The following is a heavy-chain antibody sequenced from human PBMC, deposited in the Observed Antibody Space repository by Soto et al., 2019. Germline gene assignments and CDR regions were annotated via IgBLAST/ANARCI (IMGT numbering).Heavy chain of an antibody. D-gene: IGHD5-12*01. V-gene: IGHV3-33*01. Sequence: GGSLRLSCAASGFTFSSYGMHWVRQAPGKGLEWVAVIWYDGSNKYYADSVKGRFTISRDNSKNTLYLQMNSLRAEDTAVYYCARGANSGYDLSWFDPWGQGTLVTVSS. CDR1: GFTFSSYG. CDR3: ARGANSGYDLSWFDP. CDR2: IWYDGSNK. J-gene: IGHJ5*02.